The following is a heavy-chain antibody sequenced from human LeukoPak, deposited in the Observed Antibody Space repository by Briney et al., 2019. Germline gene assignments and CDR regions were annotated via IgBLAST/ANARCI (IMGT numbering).Heavy chain of an antibody. J-gene: IGHJ6*03. CDR3: TGGSDKVLSGEYCYYMDV. CDR1: GLTFSRYN. D-gene: IGHD2/OR15-2a*01. Sequence: GGSLRLSCAASGLTFSRYNMNWVRQAPGKGLEWVSSIGTSSNNIYYTDSVKGRFTISRDNAKNSLDLQMHSLRAEDTAVYYCTGGSDKVLSGEYCYYMDVWGKGTTVTVSS. V-gene: IGHV3-21*01. CDR2: IGTSSNNI.